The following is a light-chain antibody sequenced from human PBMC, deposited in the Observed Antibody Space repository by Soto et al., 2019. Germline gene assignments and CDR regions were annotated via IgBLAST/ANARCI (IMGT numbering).Light chain of an antibody. CDR2: HAS. J-gene: IGKJ1*01. CDR3: QQYARAPQT. V-gene: IGKV3-20*01. CDR1: QSVSSCY. Sequence: EIVLTQSPGTVSLSPGERATLPCGCIQSVSSCYLAWYQQKPGQAPRLLIYHASSRATGIPDRFSGSGSGTDFTLTISRMEPEDFEVYYCQQYARAPQTFGQGTKVDIK.